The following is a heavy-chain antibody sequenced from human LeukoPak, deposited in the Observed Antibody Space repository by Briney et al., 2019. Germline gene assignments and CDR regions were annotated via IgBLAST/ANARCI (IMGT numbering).Heavy chain of an antibody. J-gene: IGHJ4*02. CDR2: IIPIFGTA. CDR3: ARERRLYYYDSSGYSEELDY. CDR1: GGTFSSYA. Sequence: ASVKVSCKASGGTFSSYAISWVRQAPGQGLEWMGGIIPIFGTANYAQKFQGRVTINADKSTSTAYMELRSLRSDDTAVYYCARERRLYYYDSSGYSEELDYWGQGTLVTVYS. D-gene: IGHD3-22*01. V-gene: IGHV1-69*06.